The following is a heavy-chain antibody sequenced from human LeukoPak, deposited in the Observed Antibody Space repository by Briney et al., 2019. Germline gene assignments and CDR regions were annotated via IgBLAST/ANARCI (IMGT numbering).Heavy chain of an antibody. CDR2: IYYSGNT. D-gene: IGHD3-22*01. Sequence: SETLSLTCTVSGDSMSSSHYCWGWIRQPPGKGLEWIGSIYYSGNTYYSPSLMSRVTISVDTSKNQFSLNLSSVTAADTAVYFCARAPHFFDTSGSRYYFDYWGQGALVTVSS. CDR3: ARAPHFFDTSGSRYYFDY. V-gene: IGHV4-39*07. J-gene: IGHJ4*02. CDR1: GDSMSSSHYC.